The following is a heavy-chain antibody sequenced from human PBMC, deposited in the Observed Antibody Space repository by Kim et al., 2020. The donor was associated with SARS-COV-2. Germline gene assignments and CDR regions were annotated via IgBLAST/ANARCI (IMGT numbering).Heavy chain of an antibody. CDR1: GYTFTGYY. CDR3: ARDRIGWNNGRTYNWFDP. CDR2: INPNSGGT. Sequence: ASVKVSCKASGYTFTGYYMHWVRQAPGQGLEWMGWINPNSGGTNYAQKFQGRVTMTRDTSISTAYMELSRLRSDDTAVYYCARDRIGWNNGRTYNWFDPWGQGTLVTVSS. J-gene: IGHJ5*02. V-gene: IGHV1-2*02. D-gene: IGHD1-1*01.